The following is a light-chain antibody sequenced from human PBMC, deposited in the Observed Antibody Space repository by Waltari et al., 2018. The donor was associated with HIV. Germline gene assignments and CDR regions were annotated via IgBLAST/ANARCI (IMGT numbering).Light chain of an antibody. CDR3: LQYNAVPLT. V-gene: IGKV1-17*01. CDR2: AAS. J-gene: IGKJ4*01. Sequence: DIQMTQSPSSLSASIGDRVPITCRASQEFRNELVWFQQKPGKTPQRLIYAASTLESGVPSRFSGSESGTEFTLTISSLQPEDVGTYYCLQYNAVPLTVGGGTKVEI. CDR1: QEFRNE.